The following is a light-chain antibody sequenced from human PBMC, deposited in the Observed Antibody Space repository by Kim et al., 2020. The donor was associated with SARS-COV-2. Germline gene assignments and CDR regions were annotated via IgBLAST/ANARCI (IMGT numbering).Light chain of an antibody. J-gene: IGLJ1*01. CDR1: SSEVGGYNY. V-gene: IGLV2-8*01. Sequence: GQYVTISCTGNSSEVGGYNYVSWYQHHPGKAPKLMIYEVTKRPSGVPDRFSGSKSGNTASLTVSGLQAEDEADYYCGSYVGNNNFVFGTGTKVTVL. CDR3: GSYVGNNNFV. CDR2: EVT.